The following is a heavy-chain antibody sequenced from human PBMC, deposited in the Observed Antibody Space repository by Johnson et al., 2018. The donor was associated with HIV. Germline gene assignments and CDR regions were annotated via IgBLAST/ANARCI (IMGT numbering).Heavy chain of an antibody. J-gene: IGHJ3*02. CDR3: AGLAVRGSAGAFDS. Sequence: QVQLVESGGGVVQPERSLRLSCAASGFSFSNYAIHWVRQAPGKGLECVAAISYDGGTTYYSDSVKGRFTISRDNSKNTLYLQLNSLRAEDTALDYCAGLAVRGSAGAFDSWGQGTLVTVSS. D-gene: IGHD3-10*01. V-gene: IGHV3-30-3*01. CDR1: GFSFSNYA. CDR2: ISYDGGTT.